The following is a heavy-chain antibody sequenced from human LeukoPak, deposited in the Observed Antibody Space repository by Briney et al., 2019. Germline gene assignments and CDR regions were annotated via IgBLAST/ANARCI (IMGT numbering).Heavy chain of an antibody. Sequence: PSETLSLTCTVSGGSITSHYWSWIRQPAGKGLEWIGRIYFSGSTNYNPSLKSRVTMSVDTSKSQFSLKLRSVTAADTAVYYCGRVFYSSNWNLFDPWGQGTLVTVSS. CDR2: IYFSGST. CDR1: GGSITSHY. D-gene: IGHD6-13*01. V-gene: IGHV4-4*07. CDR3: GRVFYSSNWNLFDP. J-gene: IGHJ5*02.